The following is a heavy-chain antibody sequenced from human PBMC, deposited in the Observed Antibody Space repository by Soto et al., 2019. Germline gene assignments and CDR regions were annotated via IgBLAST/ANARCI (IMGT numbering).Heavy chain of an antibody. J-gene: IGHJ4*02. D-gene: IGHD6-19*01. V-gene: IGHV1-18*01. CDR2: ISAYNGNT. CDR1: GYTFTSYG. Sequence: GASVKVSCKASGYTFTSYGISWVRQAPGQGLEWMGWISAYNGNTNYAQKLQGRVTIPRDTSASTAYMELSSLRSEDTAVYYCARDLDSSGWYPYFDYWGQGTLVTVSS. CDR3: ARDLDSSGWYPYFDY.